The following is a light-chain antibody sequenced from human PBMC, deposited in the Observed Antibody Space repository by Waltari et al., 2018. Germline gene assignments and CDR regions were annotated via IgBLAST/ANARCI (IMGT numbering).Light chain of an antibody. CDR1: QSVSSVY. V-gene: IGKV3-20*01. CDR3: QQYYSSPIT. CDR2: GAS. J-gene: IGKJ5*01. Sequence: EIVLTQSPGTLSLSPGEGATLSCRASQSVSSVYLAWYQQNPGQAPRLLIFGASSRATGIPDRFTGSGSGTDFTLTISRLEPEDFAVYYCQQYYSSPITFGQGTRLEIK.